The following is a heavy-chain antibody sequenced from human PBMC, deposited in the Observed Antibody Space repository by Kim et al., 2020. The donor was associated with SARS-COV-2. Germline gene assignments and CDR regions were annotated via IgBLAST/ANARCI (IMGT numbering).Heavy chain of an antibody. Sequence: SETLSLTCTVSGGSISSGGYYWSWIRQHPRKGLEWIGYIYYSGSTYYNPSLKSRVTISVDTSKNQFSLKLSSVTAADTAVYYCARAPRDYGLILVDYWGQGTLVTVSS. V-gene: IGHV4-31*03. CDR2: IYYSGST. CDR1: GGSISSGGYY. D-gene: IGHD3-10*01. CDR3: ARAPRDYGLILVDY. J-gene: IGHJ4*02.